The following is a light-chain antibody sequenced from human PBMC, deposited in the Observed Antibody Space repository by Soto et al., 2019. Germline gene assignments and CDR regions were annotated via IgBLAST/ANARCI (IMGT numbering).Light chain of an antibody. J-gene: IGKJ2*01. CDR3: QHYGSSPYT. CDR2: GAL. V-gene: IGKV3-20*01. Sequence: EIVLTKSPGTLYLSPGERAALSCRASQSVSRTYLAWYQQKPGQAPRLLIYGALSRATGIPDRFSGSGSGTDYTLTISRLEPEDFAVYYCQHYGSSPYTFGQGTKLEIK. CDR1: QSVSRTY.